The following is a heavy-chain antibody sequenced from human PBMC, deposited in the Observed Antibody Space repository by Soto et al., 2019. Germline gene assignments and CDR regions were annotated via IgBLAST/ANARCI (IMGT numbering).Heavy chain of an antibody. J-gene: IGHJ4*02. CDR1: GYTFTTYG. Sequence: QVQLVQSGAEVKKPGASVKVSCKASGYTFTTYGISWVRQAPGQGLEWMGWVSGYNGNTKYAQKFQGRGTMTTDTSTATAYMELRSLRSADTAVYYCAKGYNYGYGDYWGLGTLVTVSS. D-gene: IGHD5-18*01. CDR2: VSGYNGNT. CDR3: AKGYNYGYGDY. V-gene: IGHV1-18*01.